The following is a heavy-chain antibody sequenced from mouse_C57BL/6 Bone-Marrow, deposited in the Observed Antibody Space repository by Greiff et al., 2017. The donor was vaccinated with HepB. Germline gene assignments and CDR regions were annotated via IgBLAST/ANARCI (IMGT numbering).Heavy chain of an antibody. D-gene: IGHD2-4*01. Sequence: QVQLQQPGAELVKPGASVKLSCKASGYTFTSYWMHWVKQRPGQGLEWIGMIHPNSGSTNYNEKFKSKATLTVDKSSSPAYMQLSSLTSEDSAVYYCVLGYDYDEDYWGQGTTLTVSS. CDR1: GYTFTSYW. V-gene: IGHV1-64*01. CDR3: VLGYDYDEDY. CDR2: IHPNSGST. J-gene: IGHJ2*01.